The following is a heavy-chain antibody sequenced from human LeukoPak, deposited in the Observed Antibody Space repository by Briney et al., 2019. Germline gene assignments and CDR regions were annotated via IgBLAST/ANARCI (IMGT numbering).Heavy chain of an antibody. V-gene: IGHV3-23*01. CDR1: GFTFSSYA. CDR3: AKDLEYSSSWYFDY. CDR2: ISGSGGST. D-gene: IGHD6-13*01. J-gene: IGHJ4*02. Sequence: GGSLRLSCAASGFTFSSYAMSWIRQAPGKGLEWVSAISGSGGSTSYADSVKGRFTISRDNSKNTLYLQMNSLRAEDTAVYYCAKDLEYSSSWYFDYWGQGTLVTVSS.